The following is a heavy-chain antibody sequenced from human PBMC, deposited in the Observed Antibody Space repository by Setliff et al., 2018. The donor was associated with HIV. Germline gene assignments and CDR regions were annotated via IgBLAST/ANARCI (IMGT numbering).Heavy chain of an antibody. Sequence: SETLSLTCTVSGGSISSGYYYWSWIRQHPGKGLEWIGDIYYSGNPFYNPSLRSRVTISLDTSKNQFSLKLSSVTAADTAAYYCARGFDYAQRPPLYYFDYWGQGTLVTVSS. V-gene: IGHV4-31*03. CDR3: ARGFDYAQRPPLYYFDY. J-gene: IGHJ4*02. D-gene: IGHD2-2*01. CDR2: IYYSGNP. CDR1: GGSISSGYYY.